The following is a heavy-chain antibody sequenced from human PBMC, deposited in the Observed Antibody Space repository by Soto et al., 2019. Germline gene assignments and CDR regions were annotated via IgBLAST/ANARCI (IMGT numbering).Heavy chain of an antibody. D-gene: IGHD4-17*01. Sequence: EVQLVESGGGLVKPGGSLRLSCAASGFSITTYTMTWVRQAPGKGLEWVSSMSRSSTFMYYADSLKGRFTISRDNAKDSLSLQMNSLRAEDTAVYYCARELKGPTVIAPFDAFDIWGQGTMVTVSS. J-gene: IGHJ3*02. CDR3: ARELKGPTVIAPFDAFDI. CDR1: GFSITTYT. CDR2: MSRSSTFM. V-gene: IGHV3-21*01.